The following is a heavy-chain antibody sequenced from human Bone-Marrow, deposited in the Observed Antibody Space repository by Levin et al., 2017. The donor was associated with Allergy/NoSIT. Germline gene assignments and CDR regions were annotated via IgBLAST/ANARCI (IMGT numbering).Heavy chain of an antibody. J-gene: IGHJ4*02. CDR2: IKSKTDGGTT. D-gene: IGHD2-2*01. CDR1: GFTFSNAW. CDR3: TTDIVVVPAAI. V-gene: IGHV3-15*01. Sequence: TAGGSLRLSCAASGFTFSNAWMSWVRQAPGKGLEWVGRIKSKTDGGTTDYAAPVKGRFTISRDDSKNTLYLQMNSLKTEDTAVYYCTTDIVVVPAAIWGQGTLVTVSS.